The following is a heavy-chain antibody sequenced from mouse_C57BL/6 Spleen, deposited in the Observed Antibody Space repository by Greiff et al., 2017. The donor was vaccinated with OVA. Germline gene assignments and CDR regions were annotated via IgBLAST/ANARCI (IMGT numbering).Heavy chain of an antibody. CDR2: ISDGGSYT. D-gene: IGHD1-1*01. Sequence: DVKLVESGGGLVKPGGSLKLSCAASGFTFSSYAMSWVRQTPEKRLEWVATISDGGSYTYYPDNVKGRFTISRDNAKNNLYLQMNHLKSEDTAMYYCARDNYGSSCYFDYWGQGTTRTVSS. CDR3: ARDNYGSSCYFDY. CDR1: GFTFSSYA. V-gene: IGHV5-4*01. J-gene: IGHJ2*01.